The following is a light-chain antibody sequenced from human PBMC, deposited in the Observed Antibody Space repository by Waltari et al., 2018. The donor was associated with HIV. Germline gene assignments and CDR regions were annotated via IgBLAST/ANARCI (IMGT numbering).Light chain of an antibody. J-gene: IGLJ3*02. Sequence: QSVLTQPPSVSEAPRQRVTISCSGSSSNIGNNAVNWYQQPPGKAPKLLIYYDGLLPAVGFDQFSGSKYGPSASLAISGLPSEDEADCFCAAWDDSLNGPVFGGGTKLTVL. CDR2: YDG. CDR3: AAWDDSLNGPV. V-gene: IGLV1-36*01. CDR1: SSNIGNNA.